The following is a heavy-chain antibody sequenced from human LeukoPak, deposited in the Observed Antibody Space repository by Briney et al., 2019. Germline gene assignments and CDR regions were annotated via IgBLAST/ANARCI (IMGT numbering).Heavy chain of an antibody. V-gene: IGHV3-15*01. D-gene: IGHD6-13*01. CDR3: TTDAGYTSRWYNY. CDR1: GFTFNDAY. Sequence: GGSLRLSCAASGFTFNDAYMCWVRQAPGKGLEWVGRIKNKVDGETTDYGAPVKGRFTIPRDESRNRLYLQMNSLKTEDTAVYYCTTDAGYTSRWYNYWGQGTLVTVSS. J-gene: IGHJ4*02. CDR2: IKNKVDGETT.